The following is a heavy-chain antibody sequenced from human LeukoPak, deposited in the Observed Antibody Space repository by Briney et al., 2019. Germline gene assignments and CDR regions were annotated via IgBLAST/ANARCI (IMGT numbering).Heavy chain of an antibody. CDR2: IYSGGST. J-gene: IGHJ4*02. V-gene: IGHV3-53*01. D-gene: IGHD5-18*01. CDR3: ARHEDTAMAHFDY. CDR1: GFTVSSNY. Sequence: QAGGSLRLSCAASGFTVSSNYMSWVRQAPGRGLEWVSVIYSGGSTYYADSVKGRFTISRDNSKNTLYLQVNSLRAKDTAVYYCARHEDTAMAHFDYWGQGTLVTVSS.